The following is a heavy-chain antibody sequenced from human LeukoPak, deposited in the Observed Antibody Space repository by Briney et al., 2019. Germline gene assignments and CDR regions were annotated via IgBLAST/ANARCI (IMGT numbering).Heavy chain of an antibody. V-gene: IGHV1-8*02. CDR2: MNPNSGNT. CDR3: ARGTALDIAVAGSLNDY. J-gene: IGHJ4*02. D-gene: IGHD6-19*01. CDR1: GGTFSSYA. Sequence: GASVKVSCKASGGTFSSYAISWVRQATGQGLEWMGWMNPNSGNTGYAQKFQGRVTMTRNTSISTAYMELSSLRSEDTAVYYCARGTALDIAVAGSLNDYWGQGTLVTVSS.